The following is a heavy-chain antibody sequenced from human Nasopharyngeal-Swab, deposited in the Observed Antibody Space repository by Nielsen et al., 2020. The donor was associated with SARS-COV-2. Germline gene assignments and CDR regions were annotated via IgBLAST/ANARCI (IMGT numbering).Heavy chain of an antibody. CDR2: ISHNRDT. Sequence: GSLRLSCTVSGVSITSQSWSWIPQPPGKGLEWIGYISHNRDTSYNPSLKSRVTMFMDTSKNKFSLRLRSVTAADTAVYYCAKEGATGWFDPWGQGTLVTVSS. CDR1: GVSITSQS. V-gene: IGHV4-59*11. CDR3: AKEGATGWFDP. J-gene: IGHJ5*02.